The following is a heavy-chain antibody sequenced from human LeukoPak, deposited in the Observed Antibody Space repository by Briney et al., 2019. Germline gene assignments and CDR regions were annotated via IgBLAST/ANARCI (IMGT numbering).Heavy chain of an antibody. CDR3: VRDLAGRDDT. Sequence: GGSLRLSCAASGFTFSTYWFHWVRQAPGEGPVWVSRTNPDGSSTDHADSVRGRFVISRDNARNTLYLQMNSLRAEDTAVYYCVRDLAGRDDTWGQGTLVTVSS. J-gene: IGHJ5*02. CDR2: TNPDGSST. V-gene: IGHV3-74*01. CDR1: GFTFSTYW. D-gene: IGHD7-27*01.